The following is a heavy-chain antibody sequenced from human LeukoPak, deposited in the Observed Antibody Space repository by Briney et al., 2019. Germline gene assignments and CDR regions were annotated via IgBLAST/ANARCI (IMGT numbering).Heavy chain of an antibody. J-gene: IGHJ4*02. CDR3: ARALDSSSSRYQAFEE. V-gene: IGHV3-7*01. CDR2: IKQDESEK. Sequence: GRSLRLSCAASGFTFSSYWMSWVRQAPGKGLEWVANIKQDESEKYYVDSVKGRFTISRDNAKSSLYLQMNSLRAEDTAVYYCARALDSSSSRYQAFEEWGQGTLVTVSS. D-gene: IGHD2-2*01. CDR1: GFTFSSYW.